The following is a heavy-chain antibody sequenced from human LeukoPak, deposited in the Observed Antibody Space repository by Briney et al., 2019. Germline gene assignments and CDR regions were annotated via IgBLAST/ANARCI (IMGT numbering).Heavy chain of an antibody. Sequence: ASVKVSCKVSGYTLTELPIHWVRQAPGKGLEWMGGFDPEDGKTIYTQKFKGRLTMTKDTSTDTAYMDLSSLTSEDTAVYYCGRGFSIDYWGQGTLVTVSS. D-gene: IGHD3-10*01. V-gene: IGHV1-24*01. CDR1: GYTLTELP. CDR2: FDPEDGKT. J-gene: IGHJ4*02. CDR3: GRGFSIDY.